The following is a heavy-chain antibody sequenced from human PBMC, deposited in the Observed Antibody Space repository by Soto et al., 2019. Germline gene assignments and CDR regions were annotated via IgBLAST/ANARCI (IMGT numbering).Heavy chain of an antibody. Sequence: SETLSLTCTVSGDSISNGDYYWSWIRQPPGRGLEWIGYIDSSGSTYYNPSLKSRLTMSVDMSKNQFSLRLTSVTAADTAVYYCVSRYLYRGQGVLVTVSS. D-gene: IGHD3-16*02. V-gene: IGHV4-30-4*01. CDR3: VSRYLY. CDR1: GDSISNGDYY. CDR2: IDSSGST. J-gene: IGHJ4*02.